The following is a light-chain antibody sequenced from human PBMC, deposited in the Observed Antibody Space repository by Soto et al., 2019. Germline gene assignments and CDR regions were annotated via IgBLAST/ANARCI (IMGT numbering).Light chain of an antibody. CDR3: QKYNSATLP. Sequence: EIAMTQSPATLSVSPGERATLSCRASQSVSSNLAWYQQKPGQAPRLLIYGASTRATGIPARFSVTGSRTDFTLNISSLQPEAVAAYYCQKYNSATLPFGGVTKV. CDR1: QSVSSN. J-gene: IGKJ4*01. V-gene: IGKV3-15*01. CDR2: GAS.